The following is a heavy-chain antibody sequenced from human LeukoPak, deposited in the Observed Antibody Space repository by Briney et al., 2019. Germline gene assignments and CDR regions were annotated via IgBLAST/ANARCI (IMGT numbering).Heavy chain of an antibody. Sequence: GRSLRLSCAASGFTFDDYAMHWVRQAPGKGLEGVSGISWNSGSIGYADSVKGRFTISRDNAKNSLYLQMNSLRAEDTALYYCAKGTGYCSSTSCYFGYWGQGTLVTVSS. J-gene: IGHJ4*02. CDR1: GFTFDDYA. D-gene: IGHD2-2*01. CDR2: ISWNSGSI. V-gene: IGHV3-9*01. CDR3: AKGTGYCSSTSCYFGY.